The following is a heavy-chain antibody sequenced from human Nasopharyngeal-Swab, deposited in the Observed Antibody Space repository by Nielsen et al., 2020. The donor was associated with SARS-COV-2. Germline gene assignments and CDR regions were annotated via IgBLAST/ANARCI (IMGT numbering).Heavy chain of an antibody. CDR1: GGSIGSSSYY. Sequence: SETLSLTRTVSGGSIGSSSYYWGWIRQPPGKGLEWIGSIYYSGSTYYNPSLKSRVTISVDTSKNQFSLKLSSVTAADTAVYYCARLPPLQVGTSTFDYWGQGTLVTVSS. V-gene: IGHV4-39*01. J-gene: IGHJ4*02. D-gene: IGHD1-26*01. CDR2: IYYSGST. CDR3: ARLPPLQVGTSTFDY.